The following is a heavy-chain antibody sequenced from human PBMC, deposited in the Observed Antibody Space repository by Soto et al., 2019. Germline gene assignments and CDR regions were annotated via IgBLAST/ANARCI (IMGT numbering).Heavy chain of an antibody. Sequence: PSETLSLTCTVSGGSISSSSYYWGWIRQPPGKGLEWIGSIYYSGSTYYNPSLKSRVTISVDTSKNQFSLKLSSVTAADTAVYYCARQRAKLKNWFDPWGQGTLVTVSS. D-gene: IGHD2-15*01. V-gene: IGHV4-39*01. CDR3: ARQRAKLKNWFDP. CDR2: IYYSGST. CDR1: GGSISSSSYY. J-gene: IGHJ5*02.